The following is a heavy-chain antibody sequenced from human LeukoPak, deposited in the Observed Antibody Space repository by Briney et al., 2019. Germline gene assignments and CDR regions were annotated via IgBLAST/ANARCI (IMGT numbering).Heavy chain of an antibody. Sequence: SVKLSCKASGYTFTNYGISWVRQAPGQGLEWMGWSSAHNGNTDYAQKVQGRVTMTTDTSTSTAYMELRSLRSDDTAVYYCARGRYGSGGSCYSGAFDNWGQGTMVTVSS. CDR1: GYTFTNYG. D-gene: IGHD2-15*01. CDR3: ARGRYGSGGSCYSGAFDN. V-gene: IGHV1-18*01. J-gene: IGHJ3*02. CDR2: SSAHNGNT.